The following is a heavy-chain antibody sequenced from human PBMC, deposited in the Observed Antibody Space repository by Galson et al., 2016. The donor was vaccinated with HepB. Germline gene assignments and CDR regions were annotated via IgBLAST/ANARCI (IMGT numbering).Heavy chain of an antibody. D-gene: IGHD2-8*01. CDR1: GFTFVDYV. CDR3: ARRSPCINGVCYFRIDY. CDR2: IATRSGTT. V-gene: IGHV3-23*01. Sequence: SLRLSCAASGFTFVDYVMAWIRQAPGRGLEWVSSIATRSGTTYYADSVTGRFTVSTDNSKDTLYLQINNLRADDTAVYYCARRSPCINGVCYFRIDYWGQGALVTVSS. J-gene: IGHJ4*02.